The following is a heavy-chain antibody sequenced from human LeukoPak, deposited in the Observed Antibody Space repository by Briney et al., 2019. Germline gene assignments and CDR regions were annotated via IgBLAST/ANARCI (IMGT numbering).Heavy chain of an antibody. CDR3: ARVGGSYCSSTSCYAGGSVDY. Sequence: GASVKVSCTASGYTFTSYGVSWVRQAPGQGLEWMGWISAYNGNTNYAQKLQGRVTMTTDTSTSTAYMELRSLRSDDTAVYYCARVGGSYCSSTSCYAGGSVDYWGQGTLVTVSS. D-gene: IGHD2-2*01. CDR1: GYTFTSYG. J-gene: IGHJ4*02. CDR2: ISAYNGNT. V-gene: IGHV1-18*01.